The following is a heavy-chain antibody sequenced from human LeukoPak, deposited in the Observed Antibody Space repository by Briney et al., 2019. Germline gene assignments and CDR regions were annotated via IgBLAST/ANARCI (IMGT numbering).Heavy chain of an antibody. J-gene: IGHJ4*02. D-gene: IGHD3-22*01. CDR1: GFTFSSYG. CDR3: AKAFYYYDSSGYYPDY. V-gene: IGHV3-30*18. Sequence: GRSLRLSCAASGFTFSSYGMHWVRQAPGKGLEWVAVMSYDGSNKYYADSVKGRFTISRDNSKNTLYLQMNSLRAEDTAVYYCAKAFYYYDSSGYYPDYWGQGTLVTVSS. CDR2: MSYDGSNK.